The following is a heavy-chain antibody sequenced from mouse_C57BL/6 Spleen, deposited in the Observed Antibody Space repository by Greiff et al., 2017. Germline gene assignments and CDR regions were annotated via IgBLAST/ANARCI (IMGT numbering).Heavy chain of an antibody. J-gene: IGHJ4*01. V-gene: IGHV1-22*01. Sequence: EVQVVESGPELVKPGASVKMSCKASGYTFTDYNMHWVKQSHGKSLEWIGYINPNNGGTSYNQKFKGKATLTVNKSSSTAYMELRSLTSEDSAVYYCARDTTVRGYYAMDYWGQGTSVTVSS. D-gene: IGHD1-1*01. CDR1: GYTFTDYN. CDR3: ARDTTVRGYYAMDY. CDR2: INPNNGGT.